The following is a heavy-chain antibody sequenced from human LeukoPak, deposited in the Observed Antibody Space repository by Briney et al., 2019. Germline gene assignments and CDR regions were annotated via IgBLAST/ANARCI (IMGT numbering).Heavy chain of an antibody. CDR1: GFTFDDYA. V-gene: IGHV3-23*01. CDR3: AIMHGYYDGSGFWVQ. J-gene: IGHJ4*02. CDR2: ISPSGDRT. Sequence: GGSLRLSCAASGFTFDDYAMHWVRQAPGKGLEWVSFISPSGDRTSNADSVEGRFTISRDNTRNTLYLQMNSLRDEDTGVYYCAIMHGYYDGSGFWVQWGQGTLVTVSS. D-gene: IGHD3-22*01.